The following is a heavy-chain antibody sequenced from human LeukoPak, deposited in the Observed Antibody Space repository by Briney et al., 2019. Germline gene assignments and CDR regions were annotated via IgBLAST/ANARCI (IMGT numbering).Heavy chain of an antibody. V-gene: IGHV3-30*18. CDR2: ISYDGSHK. Sequence: PGRSLRLSCAASGFTFSRYGMHWVRQAPGKGLEWVAVISYDGSHKYYADSVKGRFSISRDNSKNTLYLQMNSLRADDTAVYYCAKGARGDTVTSIVGLNWFDPWGQGTLVTVSS. J-gene: IGHJ5*02. CDR1: GFTFSRYG. D-gene: IGHD4-17*01. CDR3: AKGARGDTVTSIVGLNWFDP.